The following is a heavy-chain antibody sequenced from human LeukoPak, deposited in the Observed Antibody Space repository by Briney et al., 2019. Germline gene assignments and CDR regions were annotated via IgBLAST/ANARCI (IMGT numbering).Heavy chain of an antibody. V-gene: IGHV3-23*01. J-gene: IGHJ3*02. CDR2: ISGSGGST. CDR3: AMKYYYGSGSDSDDAFDI. Sequence: GSLRLSCAASGFTFSSYAMSWVRQAPGKGLEWVSAISGSGGSTYYADSVKGRFTISRDNSKNTLYLQMNSLRAEDTAVYYCAMKYYYGSGSDSDDAFDIWGQGQWSPSLQ. D-gene: IGHD3-10*01. CDR1: GFTFSSYA.